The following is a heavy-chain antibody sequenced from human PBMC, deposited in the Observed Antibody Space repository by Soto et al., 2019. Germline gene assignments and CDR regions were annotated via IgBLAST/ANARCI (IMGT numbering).Heavy chain of an antibody. J-gene: IGHJ6*02. D-gene: IGHD3-10*01. CDR2: ISGSSNII. Sequence: EAPVVESGGGLVQRGGSVRLSCAASGFTLSPYSMNWVRQAPGKGLEWISYISGSSNIINYADSVKGRFTISRDNTKNSLYLQMTSLRDEDTAVYYCARGFDLQYGMDVWGQGTTVTVSS. CDR3: ARGFDLQYGMDV. V-gene: IGHV3-48*02. CDR1: GFTLSPYS.